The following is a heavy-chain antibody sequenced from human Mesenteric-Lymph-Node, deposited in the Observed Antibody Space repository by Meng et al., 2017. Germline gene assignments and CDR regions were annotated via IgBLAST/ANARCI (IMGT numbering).Heavy chain of an antibody. CDR2: IYHSGST. J-gene: IGHJ6*02. D-gene: IGHD5-18*01. CDR1: GYSISSGYY. Sequence: SETLSLTCTVSGYSISSGYYWGWIRQPPGKGLEWIGSIYHSGSTYYNPSLKSRVTISVDTSKNQFSLKLSSVTAADTAVYYCARLWGTAMVTACILNYYYYGMDVWGQGTTVTVSS. V-gene: IGHV4-38-2*02. CDR3: ARLWGTAMVTACILNYYYYGMDV.